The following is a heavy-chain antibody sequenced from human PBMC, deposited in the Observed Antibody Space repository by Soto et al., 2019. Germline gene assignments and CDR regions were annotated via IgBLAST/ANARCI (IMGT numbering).Heavy chain of an antibody. CDR1: GFTFTSSA. V-gene: IGHV1-58*01. Sequence: GASVKVSCKAYGFTFTSSAVQRVRQARGQRLEWIGWIVVSSGNTNYAQKFQERVTITRDMSTSTAYMELSSLRSEDTAVYYCAADLYCSSTSCSATGMDVWGQGTTVTVSS. CDR3: AADLYCSSTSCSATGMDV. CDR2: IVVSSGNT. D-gene: IGHD2-2*01. J-gene: IGHJ6*02.